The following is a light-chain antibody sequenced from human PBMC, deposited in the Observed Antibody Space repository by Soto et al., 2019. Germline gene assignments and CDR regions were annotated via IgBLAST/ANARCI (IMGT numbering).Light chain of an antibody. Sequence: QSALTRPRSVSGSPGQSVAISCTGTSRDIEAYDYVSWYQQHPGKAPKLIISEVNKRPSGVSYRFSGSKSGNTASLTISGLQGEDEADYYCCSFAGSYYVFGTGTKLTVL. CDR3: CSFAGSYYV. V-gene: IGLV2-11*01. CDR1: SRDIEAYDY. CDR2: EVN. J-gene: IGLJ1*01.